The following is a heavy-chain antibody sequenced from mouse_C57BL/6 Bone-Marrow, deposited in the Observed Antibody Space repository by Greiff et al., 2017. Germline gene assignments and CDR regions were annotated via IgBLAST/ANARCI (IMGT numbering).Heavy chain of an antibody. CDR3: ARVDGYQAWFAY. D-gene: IGHD2-3*01. CDR1: GYTFTSYG. Sequence: VQLQQSGAELARPGASVKLSCKASGYTFTSYGIRWVKQRTGQGLEWIGEIYPTSGNTYYNEKFKGKATLTADKSSSTAYMELRSLTSEDSAVYFCARVDGYQAWFAYWGQGTLVTVSA. CDR2: IYPTSGNT. V-gene: IGHV1-81*01. J-gene: IGHJ3*01.